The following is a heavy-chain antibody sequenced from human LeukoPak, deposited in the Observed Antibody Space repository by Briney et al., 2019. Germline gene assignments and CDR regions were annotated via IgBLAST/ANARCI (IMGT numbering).Heavy chain of an antibody. V-gene: IGHV4-38-2*02. CDR3: ASRKLGNDY. J-gene: IGHJ4*02. D-gene: IGHD7-27*01. CDR2: IYHTGST. Sequence: PSETLSLTCTVSGYSISSGYYWGWIRQSPGKGLEWIGSIYHTGSTSYSPSLKSRVTISADTSQNQFSLKLSSVTAADTAVYYCASRKLGNDYWGQGTLVTVSS. CDR1: GYSISSGYY.